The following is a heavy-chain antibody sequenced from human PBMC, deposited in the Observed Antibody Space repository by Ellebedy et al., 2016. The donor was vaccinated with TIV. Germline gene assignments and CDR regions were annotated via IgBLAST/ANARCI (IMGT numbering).Heavy chain of an antibody. Sequence: PGGSLRLSCAASGFTFSSYPMNWVRQAPGKGLVWVSRINTDGTSRSYADSVKGRFTISRDNAKNTLSLQMYNLRAEDTGVYYCAKEAAPTGIPYFDHWGQGSQVTVSP. CDR1: GFTFSSYP. D-gene: IGHD1-14*01. CDR2: INTDGTSR. CDR3: AKEAAPTGIPYFDH. V-gene: IGHV3-74*01. J-gene: IGHJ4*02.